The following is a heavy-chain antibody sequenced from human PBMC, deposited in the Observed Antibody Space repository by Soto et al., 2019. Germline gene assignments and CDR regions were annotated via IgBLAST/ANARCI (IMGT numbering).Heavy chain of an antibody. CDR3: ARGGVVVVSYALDA. D-gene: IGHD2-21*01. J-gene: IGHJ6*02. CDR2: VYNSGST. CDR1: GGFISNYY. Sequence: QVQLQESGPGLVKPSETLTLTCSVSGGFISNYYWTWIRQSPGKGLEWIGYVYNSGSTKYNPSLKSRVSISIDTSKNQFSPKLSSVTAADTAVYYCARGGVVVVSYALDAWGQGTTVTVSS. V-gene: IGHV4-59*01.